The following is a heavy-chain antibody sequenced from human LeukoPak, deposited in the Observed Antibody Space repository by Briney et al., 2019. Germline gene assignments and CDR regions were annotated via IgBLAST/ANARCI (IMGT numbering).Heavy chain of an antibody. CDR3: ARAHDSSGYYYLTKYYFDY. CDR1: GGSFSGYY. V-gene: IGHV4-34*01. CDR2: INHSGST. D-gene: IGHD3-22*01. J-gene: IGHJ4*02. Sequence: PSETLSLTCAVYGGSFSGYYWSWIRQPPGKGLEWIGEINHSGSTNYNPSLKSRVTISVDTSKNRFSLKLSSVTAADTAVYYCARAHDSSGYYYLTKYYFDYWGQGTLVTVSS.